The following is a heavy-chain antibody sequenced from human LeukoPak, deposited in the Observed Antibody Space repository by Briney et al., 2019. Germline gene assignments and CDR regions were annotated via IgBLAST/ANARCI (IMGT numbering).Heavy chain of an antibody. CDR2: IYTTGST. CDR1: GVSIANTFYY. CDR3: ARRQEGHDY. Sequence: SETLSLTCSVSGVSIANTFYYWNWLRQPAGKGLEWIGRIYTTGSTDYNPSLKSRVTISLDTARNQFSLKVSSVTAADTAVYYCARRQEGHDYWGQGALVTVSS. V-gene: IGHV4-61*02. J-gene: IGHJ4*02.